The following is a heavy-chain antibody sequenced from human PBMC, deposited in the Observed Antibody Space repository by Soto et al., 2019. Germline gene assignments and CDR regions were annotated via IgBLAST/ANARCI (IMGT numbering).Heavy chain of an antibody. CDR1: GFTFDDYG. CDR2: INWNGGST. CDR3: ARATRELPENWFDP. D-gene: IGHD1-7*01. J-gene: IGHJ5*02. Sequence: GGSLRLSCAASGFTFDDYGMSWVRQAPGKGLEWVSGINWNGGSTGYADSVKGRFTISRDNAKNSLYLQMNSLRAEDTALYHCARATRELPENWFDPWGQGTLVTVSS. V-gene: IGHV3-20*01.